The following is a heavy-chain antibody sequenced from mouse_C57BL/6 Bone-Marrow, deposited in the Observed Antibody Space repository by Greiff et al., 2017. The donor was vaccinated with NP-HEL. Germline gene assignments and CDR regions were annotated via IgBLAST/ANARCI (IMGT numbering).Heavy chain of an antibody. CDR2: IDPANGNT. CDR3: AGHYYGSSPYFDY. CDR1: GFNIKNTY. V-gene: IGHV14-3*01. J-gene: IGHJ2*01. D-gene: IGHD1-1*01. Sequence: VQLQQSVAELVRPGASVKLSCTASGFNIKNTYMHWVKQRPEQGLEWIGRIDPANGNTKYAPKFQGKATITADTSSNTAYLQLSSLTSEYTAIYYCAGHYYGSSPYFDYWGQGTTLTVSS.